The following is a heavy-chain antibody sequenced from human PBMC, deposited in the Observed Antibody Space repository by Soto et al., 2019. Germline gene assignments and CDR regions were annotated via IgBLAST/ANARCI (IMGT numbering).Heavy chain of an antibody. CDR1: GGSISSYY. CDR2: IYYSGST. J-gene: IGHJ4*02. D-gene: IGHD3-9*01. V-gene: IGHV4-59*08. CDR3: ARHPQADILTGYFYYFDY. Sequence: PAENLSLTCTVSGGSISSYYSSWIRQPPGKVLEWIGYIYYSGSTNYNPPLKSRVTISIDTSKNQFSLKLNSVTAADTALYYCARHPQADILTGYFYYFDYWGQGTLVTVSS.